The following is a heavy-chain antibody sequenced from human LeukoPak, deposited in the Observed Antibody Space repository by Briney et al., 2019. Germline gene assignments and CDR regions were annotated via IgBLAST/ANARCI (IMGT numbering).Heavy chain of an antibody. CDR3: ARAPSEVGGYYPEYFRH. J-gene: IGHJ1*01. Sequence: GGSLRLSCAASGFTFSNYWMHWVRQAPGKGLVWVSRIKSDGSTNYADSVKGRFTISRDNAKNTLSLQMNSLRAEDTGVYYCARAPSEVGGYYPEYFRHWGQGTLVTVSS. CDR1: GFTFSNYW. V-gene: IGHV3-74*01. CDR2: IKSDGST. D-gene: IGHD3-22*01.